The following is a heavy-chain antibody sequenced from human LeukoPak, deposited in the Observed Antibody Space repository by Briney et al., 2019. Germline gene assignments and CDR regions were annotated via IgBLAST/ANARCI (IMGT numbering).Heavy chain of an antibody. Sequence: FGTANYAQKFQGRVTITADESTSTAYMELSSLRSEDTAVYYCARDRGVAVSQTQTQEAFDIWGQGTMVTVSS. CDR2: FGTA. CDR3: ARDRGVAVSQTQTQEAFDI. V-gene: IGHV1-69*01. J-gene: IGHJ3*02. D-gene: IGHD3-10*01.